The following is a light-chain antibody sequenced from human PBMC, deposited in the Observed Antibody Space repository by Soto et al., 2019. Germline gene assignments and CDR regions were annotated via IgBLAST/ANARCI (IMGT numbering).Light chain of an antibody. Sequence: DIQMTQSPSSVSASVGDRVTITCRASQGISSWLVWYQQKPGKAPKLLIYAASSLQSGVPSRFGGSGFGTGFTLTISSLQPEDFATYHCQQANSFPWTFGQGTKVDIK. J-gene: IGKJ1*01. V-gene: IGKV1-12*01. CDR2: AAS. CDR3: QQANSFPWT. CDR1: QGISSW.